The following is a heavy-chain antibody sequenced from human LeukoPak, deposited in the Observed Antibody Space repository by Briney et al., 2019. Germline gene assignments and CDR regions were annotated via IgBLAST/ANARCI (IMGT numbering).Heavy chain of an antibody. J-gene: IGHJ3*01. Sequence: PGGSLRLSCVASGFDFSLSSMNYFRQAPGKVLEWVSYIRASSSLISYADSVRGRFTICRDDAKKSAYLQMDSLRDDDAAVYYCAREASLGWGQGTKVTVSS. V-gene: IGHV3-48*02. CDR2: IRASSSLI. CDR3: AREASLG. CDR1: GFDFSLSS.